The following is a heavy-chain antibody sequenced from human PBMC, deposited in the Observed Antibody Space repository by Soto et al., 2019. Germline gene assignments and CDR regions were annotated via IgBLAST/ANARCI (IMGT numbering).Heavy chain of an antibody. CDR2: IIPIFGVP. CDR1: GDTFNNYH. J-gene: IGHJ5*02. Sequence: QVQLVQSGAEVKKPGSSVKVSCKASGDTFNNYHISWVRQAPGQVLEWIGGIIPIFGVPNSAPKFQGRVKISPDKSTSTVYMELNSLSSDDTAFYCCARDPPPRSHYGPPYNWFDPLCQGTRVTLSS. D-gene: IGHD4-17*01. V-gene: IGHV1-69*17. CDR3: ARDPPPRSHYGPPYNWFDP.